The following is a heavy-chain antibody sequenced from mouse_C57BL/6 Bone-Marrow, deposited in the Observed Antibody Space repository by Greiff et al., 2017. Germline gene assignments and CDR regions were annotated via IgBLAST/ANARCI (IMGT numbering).Heavy chain of an antibody. Sequence: QVQLKASGAELARPGASVKLSCKASGYTFTSYGISWVKQRTGQGLEWIGEIYPRSGNTYYTEKFKGKATLTADKSSSTAYMELRSLTSEDSAIYFCATTVVATDWYFDVWGTGTTVTVSS. CDR2: IYPRSGNT. V-gene: IGHV1-81*01. J-gene: IGHJ1*03. CDR1: GYTFTSYG. CDR3: ATTVVATDWYFDV. D-gene: IGHD1-1*01.